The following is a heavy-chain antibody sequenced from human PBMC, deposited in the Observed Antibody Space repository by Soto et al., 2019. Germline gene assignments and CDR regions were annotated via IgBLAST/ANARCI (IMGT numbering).Heavy chain of an antibody. J-gene: IGHJ4*02. Sequence: QITLKESGPTLVKPTQTLTLTCTFSGFSLSTSGVGVGWIRQPPGKALEWLALIYWDDDQRDSPFLKSRLTNTKETSKNQVALTMTNMDPVYTATYYCAHSPYSSSSYYFDYWGQGTLVTVSS. V-gene: IGHV2-5*02. CDR1: GFSLSTSGVG. CDR2: IYWDDDQ. D-gene: IGHD6-6*01. CDR3: AHSPYSSSSYYFDY.